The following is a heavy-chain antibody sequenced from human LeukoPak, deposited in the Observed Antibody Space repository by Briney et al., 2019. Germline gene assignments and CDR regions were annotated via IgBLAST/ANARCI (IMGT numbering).Heavy chain of an antibody. CDR2: IYWNDDK. V-gene: IGHV2-5*01. CDR1: GFSLGTSGVG. D-gene: IGHD1-26*01. J-gene: IGHJ4*02. CDR3: ARSKLGSFIDY. Sequence: ESGPTLVKPTQTLTLTCTFSGFSLGTSGVGVGWIRQPPGKALEWLALIYWNDDKRYSPSLKSRLTITKDTSKNQVVLTMTNMDPVDTAAYYCARSKLGSFIDYWGQGTLVTVSS.